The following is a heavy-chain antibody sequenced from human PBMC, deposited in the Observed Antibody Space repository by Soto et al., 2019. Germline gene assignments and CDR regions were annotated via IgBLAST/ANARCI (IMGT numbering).Heavy chain of an antibody. CDR3: ATIGDVTFHY. V-gene: IGHV3-7*02. CDR2: TKPDETET. J-gene: IGHJ4*02. CDR1: GLAFSTYW. D-gene: IGHD4-4*01. Sequence: PGGSLRLSCTTSGLAFSTYWTAWVRQAPGKGLEWVGNTKPDETETYYADSVEGRFTISRDNAKSSLYLQMDSLRVEDTAVYYCATIGDVTFHYWGQGTPVTVSS.